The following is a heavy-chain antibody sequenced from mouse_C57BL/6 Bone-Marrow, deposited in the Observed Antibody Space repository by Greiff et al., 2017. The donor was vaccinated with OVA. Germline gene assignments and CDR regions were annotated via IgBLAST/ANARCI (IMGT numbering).Heavy chain of an antibody. CDR2: INPSSGYT. CDR3: ARRDVCYGRSRYFDV. D-gene: IGHD1-1*01. V-gene: IGHV1-4*01. Sequence: VQLVESGAELARPGASVKMSCKASGYTFTSYTMHWVKQRPGQGLEWIGYINPSSGYTKYNQKFKDKATLTADKSSSTAYMQLSSLTSDGSAVYYGARRDVCYGRSRYFDVWGKGTTVTVSS. CDR1: GYTFTSYT. J-gene: IGHJ1*03.